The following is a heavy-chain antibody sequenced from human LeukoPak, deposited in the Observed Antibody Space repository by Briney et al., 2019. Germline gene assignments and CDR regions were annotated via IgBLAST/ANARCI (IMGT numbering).Heavy chain of an antibody. Sequence: SETLSLTCTVSGGSISSGGYYWSWIRQHPGKGLEWIGYIYYSGSTYYNPSLKSRVTISVDTSKNQFSLKLSSVTAADTAVYYCARDPGTDVVSHAFDIWGQRTMVTVSS. J-gene: IGHJ3*02. D-gene: IGHD2-15*01. V-gene: IGHV4-31*03. CDR3: ARDPGTDVVSHAFDI. CDR2: IYYSGST. CDR1: GGSISSGGYY.